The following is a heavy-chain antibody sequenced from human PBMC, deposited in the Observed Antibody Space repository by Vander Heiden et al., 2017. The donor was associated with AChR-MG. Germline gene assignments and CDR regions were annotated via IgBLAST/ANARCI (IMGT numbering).Heavy chain of an antibody. CDR3: VRDIAAAGTTLGF. D-gene: IGHD6-13*01. V-gene: IGHV1-18*04. J-gene: IGHJ4*02. CDR2: ISAFNGYT. Sequence: QVQLVQSGAEVKKPGASVRVSCKTSGYMFTNFGISWVRQAPGQGIEWVGWISAFNGYTKYAEKVQDRVTMTTDTSTTTGYMELRSLRSDDTAVYYCVRDIAAAGTTLGFWGQGTLVTVSS. CDR1: GYMFTNFG.